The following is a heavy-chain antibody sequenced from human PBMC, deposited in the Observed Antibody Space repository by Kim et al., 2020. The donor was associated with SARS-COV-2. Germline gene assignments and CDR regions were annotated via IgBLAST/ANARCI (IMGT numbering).Heavy chain of an antibody. CDR2: INPSGGST. D-gene: IGHD6-13*01. CDR3: ARAPYSSRPRGAFDI. CDR1: GYTFTSYY. J-gene: IGHJ3*02. Sequence: ASVKVSCKASGYTFTSYYMHWVRQAPGQGLEWMGIINPSGGSTSYAQKFQGRVTMTRDTSTSTVYMELSSLRSEDTAVYYCARAPYSSRPRGAFDIWGQGTMVTVSS. V-gene: IGHV1-46*01.